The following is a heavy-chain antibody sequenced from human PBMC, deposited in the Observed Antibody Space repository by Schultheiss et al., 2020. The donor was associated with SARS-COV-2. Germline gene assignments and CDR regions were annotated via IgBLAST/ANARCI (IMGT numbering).Heavy chain of an antibody. J-gene: IGHJ6*02. CDR1: GFTYSRAW. CDR2: IWYDGSNK. V-gene: IGHV3-33*08. CDR3: ARDRDSYYYYYGMDV. D-gene: IGHD3-10*01. Sequence: GGSLRLSCAASGFTYSRAWMNWVRQAPGKGLEWVAVIWYDGSNKYYADSVKGRFSISRDNSKDTLYLQMNSLRGDDTAVYYCARDRDSYYYYYGMDVWGQGTTVTVSS.